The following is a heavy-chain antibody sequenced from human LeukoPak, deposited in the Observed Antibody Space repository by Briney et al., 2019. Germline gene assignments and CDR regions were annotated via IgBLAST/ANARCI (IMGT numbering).Heavy chain of an antibody. J-gene: IGHJ4*02. CDR1: GFTFSSYA. D-gene: IGHD1-26*01. CDR3: AKDWEYSGRQNRTPQTDY. V-gene: IGHV3-30*18. Sequence: GGSLRLSCAASGFTFSSYAMSWVRQAPGKGLEWVAVISYDGSNKYYADSVKGRFTISRDNSKNTLYLQMNSLRAEDTAVYYCAKDWEYSGRQNRTPQTDYWGQGTLVTVSS. CDR2: ISYDGSNK.